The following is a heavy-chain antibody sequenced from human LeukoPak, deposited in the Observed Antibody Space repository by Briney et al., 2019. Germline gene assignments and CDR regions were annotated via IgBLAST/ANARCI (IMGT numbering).Heavy chain of an antibody. Sequence: ASVTVACKAAGYTFTSYDINWVRQATGQGIEWMGWMNPNSGNTGYAQKFQGRVTMTRNTSISTAFMELSSLRSEDTAVYYCARVPVRITIFGVATPYYYYMDVWGKGTTVTVSS. V-gene: IGHV1-8*01. D-gene: IGHD3-3*01. CDR1: GYTFTSYD. J-gene: IGHJ6*03. CDR2: MNPNSGNT. CDR3: ARVPVRITIFGVATPYYYYMDV.